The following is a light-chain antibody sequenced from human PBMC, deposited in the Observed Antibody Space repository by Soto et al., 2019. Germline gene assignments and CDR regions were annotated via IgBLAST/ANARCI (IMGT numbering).Light chain of an antibody. Sequence: EIVMTQSPVTLSVSPGERATLSCRASQSVSSNLAWYQVKPGQAPRLLIYVASTRATGVPARFSGSGSGTEFTLTISSLQSEDFAVYYCQQYSNWPPLTFGGGTKVEI. CDR1: QSVSSN. CDR3: QQYSNWPPLT. CDR2: VAS. V-gene: IGKV3-15*01. J-gene: IGKJ4*01.